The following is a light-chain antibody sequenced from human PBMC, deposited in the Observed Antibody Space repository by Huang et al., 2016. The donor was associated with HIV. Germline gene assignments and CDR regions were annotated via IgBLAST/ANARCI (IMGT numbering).Light chain of an antibody. Sequence: DIQMTQSPPSLSASQGVRVTLTCRASQDIRNFLAWFQQKPGGAQKLLIFSASTLQLGFPSRFTGRGYGTEFTLTITILQPEDVATYYCQRYDTAPRAFGPGTKVDI. CDR2: SAS. V-gene: IGKV1-27*01. J-gene: IGKJ1*01. CDR1: QDIRNF. CDR3: QRYDTAPRA.